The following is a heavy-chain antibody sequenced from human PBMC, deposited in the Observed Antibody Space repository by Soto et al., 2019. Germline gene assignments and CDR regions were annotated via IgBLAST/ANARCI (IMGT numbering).Heavy chain of an antibody. Sequence: ASVKVSCKASGGTFSSYAISWVRQAPGQGLEWMGGIIPIFGTANYAQKFQGRVTITADESTSTAYMELSSLRSEDTAVYYCARECGSGSYRYYGMDVWGQGTTVTVSS. CDR1: GGTFSSYA. V-gene: IGHV1-69*13. CDR2: IIPIFGTA. D-gene: IGHD3-10*01. CDR3: ARECGSGSYRYYGMDV. J-gene: IGHJ6*02.